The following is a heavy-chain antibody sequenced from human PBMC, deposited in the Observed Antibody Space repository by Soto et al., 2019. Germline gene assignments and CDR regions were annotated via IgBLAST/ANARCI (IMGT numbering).Heavy chain of an antibody. Sequence: PSETLSLTCTVSGGSISSSSYYWGWIRQPPGKGLEWIGSIYYSGSTYYNPSLKSRVTISVDTSKNQFSLKLSSVTAADTAVYYCVSGTHEYKRLTGPNNWFDPWGQGTLVTVSS. V-gene: IGHV4-39*01. CDR2: IYYSGST. D-gene: IGHD1-26*01. CDR3: VSGTHEYKRLTGPNNWFDP. J-gene: IGHJ5*02. CDR1: GGSISSSSYY.